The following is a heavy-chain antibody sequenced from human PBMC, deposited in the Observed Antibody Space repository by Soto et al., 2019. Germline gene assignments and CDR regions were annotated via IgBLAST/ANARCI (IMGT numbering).Heavy chain of an antibody. CDR2: ISSNGNYL. CDR3: VREHEQPLIQPFYGLDV. CDR1: AFTFSRYT. D-gene: IGHD2-8*01. J-gene: IGHJ6*02. V-gene: IGHV3-21*01. Sequence: GGSLRLSCAASAFTFSRYTMNWVRQAPGKGLEWVSSISSNGNYLYYADSVKGRFTISRDNAQNSLYLQMNTLKAADTAVYFCVREHEQPLIQPFYGLDVWGLGTTVTVSS.